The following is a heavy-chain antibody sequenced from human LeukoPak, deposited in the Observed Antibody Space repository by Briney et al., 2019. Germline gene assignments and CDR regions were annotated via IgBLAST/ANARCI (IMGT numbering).Heavy chain of an antibody. V-gene: IGHV1-69*05. Sequence: SVKGSCKASGGTFSSYAITWVRQAPGQGLEWMGRIIPIFGTANYAQKFQGRVTITTDESTSTAYMELITLRSDDTAVYYCARERPPGDSSSWFLEGYFDIWGQGTLVTVSS. CDR3: ARERPPGDSSSWFLEGYFDI. J-gene: IGHJ4*02. D-gene: IGHD6-13*01. CDR2: IIPIFGTA. CDR1: GGTFSSYA.